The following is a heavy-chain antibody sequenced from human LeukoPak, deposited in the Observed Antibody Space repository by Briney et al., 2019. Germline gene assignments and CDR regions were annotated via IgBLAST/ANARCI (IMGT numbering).Heavy chain of an antibody. CDR1: GYSISSGYY. CDR2: IYHSGNT. V-gene: IGHV4-38-2*02. D-gene: IGHD6-13*01. J-gene: IGHJ5*02. CDR3: ARAYSSSWYFNWFDP. Sequence: SETLSLTCTVSGYSISSGYYWGWIRQSPGKGLEWIGSIYHSGNTYYNPSLKSRVTISVDTSKNQFSLKLSSVTAADTAVYYCARAYSSSWYFNWFDPWGQGTLVTVSS.